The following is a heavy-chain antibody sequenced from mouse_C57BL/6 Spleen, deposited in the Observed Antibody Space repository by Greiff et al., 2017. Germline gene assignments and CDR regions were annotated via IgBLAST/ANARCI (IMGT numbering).Heavy chain of an antibody. J-gene: IGHJ4*01. Sequence: VQLQQPGPELVKPGASVKMSCKASGYTFTDYNMHWVKQSHGKSLEWIGYINPNNGGTSYNQKFKGKATLTVNKSSSTAYMELRSLTSEDSAVYYCARSNDGYYDYAMDYWGQGTSVTVSS. CDR3: ARSNDGYYDYAMDY. V-gene: IGHV1-22*01. D-gene: IGHD2-3*01. CDR1: GYTFTDYN. CDR2: INPNNGGT.